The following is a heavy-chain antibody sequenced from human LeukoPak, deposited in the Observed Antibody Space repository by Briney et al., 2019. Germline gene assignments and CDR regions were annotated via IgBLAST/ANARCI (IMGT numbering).Heavy chain of an antibody. Sequence: PGGSLGLSCIASGFAFNSYGMNWVRQAPGKGLEWVSYISSSGSIKHYADSVKGRFTISRDSAKNSLYLQMNSLRAEDTAVYYCARARYTSGWEKLDYWGQGTLVTVSS. CDR3: ARARYTSGWEKLDY. D-gene: IGHD6-19*01. V-gene: IGHV3-48*03. J-gene: IGHJ4*02. CDR1: GFAFNSYG. CDR2: ISSSGSIK.